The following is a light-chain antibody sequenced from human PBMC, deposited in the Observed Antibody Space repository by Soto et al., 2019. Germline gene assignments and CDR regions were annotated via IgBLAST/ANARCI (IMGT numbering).Light chain of an antibody. V-gene: IGKV1-33*01. CDR2: DAS. CDR3: QQYDNLPLALT. Sequence: DIQMTQSPSSLSASVGDRVTITCQASQDISNYLNWYQQKPGKAPKLLIYDASNLETGVPSRFSGSGSGTAFTFTISSLQPEDIATYYCQQYDNLPLALTFGGGTKVEIK. J-gene: IGKJ4*01. CDR1: QDISNY.